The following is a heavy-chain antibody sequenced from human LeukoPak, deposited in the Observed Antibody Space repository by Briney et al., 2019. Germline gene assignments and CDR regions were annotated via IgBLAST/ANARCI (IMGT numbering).Heavy chain of an antibody. J-gene: IGHJ6*02. CDR1: GFIFGSYA. D-gene: IGHD2-2*01. CDR3: ARCGMGYQVLYGYDGLDV. V-gene: IGHV3-23*01. CDR2: IVGRGGDI. Sequence: GGSLRLSCSGSGFIFGSYAVSWVRQAPGRGLEWVATIVGRGGDIYDSESVKGRFTILRDNSKDMVYLQMTSLRVDDTAIYYCARCGMGYQVLYGYDGLDVWGQGTTVTVSS.